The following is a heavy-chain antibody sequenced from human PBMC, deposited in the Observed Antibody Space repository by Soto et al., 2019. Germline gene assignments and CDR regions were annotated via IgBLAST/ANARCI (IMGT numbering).Heavy chain of an antibody. Sequence: SVKVSCKASGGIFSNFGISWVRQAPGQGLEWMGGIMPSSHTASYAQKFQGRVIFTADESTTTAYMDLSSLGSQDTAIYYCAIDESDDYVWGSYRSWGQGXPVTVYS. CDR3: AIDESDDYVWGSYRS. D-gene: IGHD3-16*02. J-gene: IGHJ5*02. CDR1: GGIFSNFG. V-gene: IGHV1-69*13. CDR2: IMPSSHTA.